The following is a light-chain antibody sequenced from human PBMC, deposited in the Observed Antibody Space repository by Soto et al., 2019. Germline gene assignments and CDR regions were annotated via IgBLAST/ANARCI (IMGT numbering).Light chain of an antibody. CDR2: GAS. J-gene: IGKJ2*01. Sequence: EIVLTQSPGTLSLSPGERATLSCRASQSLNNNYLAWYQQKPGQAPRLLIYGASSRATGIPDRFIGSGSGTDFTLTISRLEPEDFAVYCCQQYVTSVYTFGQGTKLEIK. V-gene: IGKV3-20*01. CDR1: QSLNNNY. CDR3: QQYVTSVYT.